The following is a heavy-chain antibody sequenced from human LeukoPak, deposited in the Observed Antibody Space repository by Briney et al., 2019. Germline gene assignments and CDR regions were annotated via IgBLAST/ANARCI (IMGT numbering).Heavy chain of an antibody. CDR3: ATQGIRNSAFDN. Sequence: GGSLRLSCAASGFTFSSYWMSWVRQAPGKGLEWVANIKQDGSEKYYVDSVKGRFTISRDNAKNSLYLQMNSLRAEDTAMYYCATQGIRNSAFDNWGQGTLVTVSS. CDR2: IKQDGSEK. V-gene: IGHV3-7*05. J-gene: IGHJ4*02. D-gene: IGHD1-26*01. CDR1: GFTFSSYW.